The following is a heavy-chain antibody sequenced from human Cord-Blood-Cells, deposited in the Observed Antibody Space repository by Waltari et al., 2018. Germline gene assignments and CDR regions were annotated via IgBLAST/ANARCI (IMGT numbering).Heavy chain of an antibody. CDR1: GFTFSTSG. D-gene: IGHD6-13*01. V-gene: IGHV3-30*02. Sequence: QVQLVESGGGVVQPGESLRLSCAASGFTFSTSGLHWVRQAPGKGLEWVAYIRSDGSNINYADSVKGRFTISRDNSKNTLYLQMNSLRAEDTAVYYCATYSASRGFNYWGQGTLVTVSS. J-gene: IGHJ4*02. CDR3: ATYSASRGFNY. CDR2: IRSDGSNI.